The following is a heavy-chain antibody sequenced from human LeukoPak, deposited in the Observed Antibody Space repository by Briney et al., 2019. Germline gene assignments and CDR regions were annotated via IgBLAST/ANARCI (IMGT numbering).Heavy chain of an antibody. Sequence: GGSLRLSCTASGFTFGDFGMGWFRQAPGKRLEWVGFIRSKGYGGTTEYAASVKGRFSISRDDSKSIAYLQMNSLKTEDTAMFYCSWAGSYYDPDAFDIWGQGAMVTVSS. V-gene: IGHV3-49*03. CDR3: SWAGSYYDPDAFDI. D-gene: IGHD1-26*01. J-gene: IGHJ3*02. CDR1: GFTFGDFG. CDR2: IRSKGYGGTT.